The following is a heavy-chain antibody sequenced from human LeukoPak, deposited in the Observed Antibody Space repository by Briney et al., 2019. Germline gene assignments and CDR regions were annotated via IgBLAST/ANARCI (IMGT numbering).Heavy chain of an antibody. Sequence: ASVKVSCKASVYTFTSYGISWGRQAPGQGLEGMGWISAYNGNTNYAQKLQGRVTMTTDTSTSTAYMELRSLRSDDTAVYYCARDGITMIVVATTGVFDYWGQGTLVTVSS. V-gene: IGHV1-18*01. CDR1: VYTFTSYG. J-gene: IGHJ4*02. CDR3: ARDGITMIVVATTGVFDY. D-gene: IGHD3-22*01. CDR2: ISAYNGNT.